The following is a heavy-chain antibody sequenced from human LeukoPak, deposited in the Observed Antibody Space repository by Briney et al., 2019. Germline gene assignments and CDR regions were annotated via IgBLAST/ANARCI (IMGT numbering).Heavy chain of an antibody. CDR1: GGSISSGSYY. CDR3: ARDPAPDCSSTSCYPALEAFDI. J-gene: IGHJ3*02. V-gene: IGHV4-61*02. D-gene: IGHD2-2*01. CDR2: IYTSGST. Sequence: SETLSLTRTVSGGSISSGSYYWSWIRQPAGKGLEWIGRIYTSGSTNYNPSLKSRVTISVDTSKNQFSLKLSSVTAADTAVYYCARDPAPDCSSTSCYPALEAFDIWGQGTMVTVSS.